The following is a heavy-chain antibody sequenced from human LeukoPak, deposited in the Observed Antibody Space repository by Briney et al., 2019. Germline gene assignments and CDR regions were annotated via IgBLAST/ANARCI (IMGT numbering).Heavy chain of an antibody. V-gene: IGHV3-23*01. Sequence: GSLRLSSAASGFTFSSYAMSWVRQAPGKGLEWVSAISGSGGSTYYADSVKGGFTISRDNSKNTLYLQMNSLRAEDTAVYYCAKTRGFGNSIAAAGTAFDYCGQGTLVTVSS. CDR3: AKTRGFGNSIAAAGTAFDY. D-gene: IGHD6-13*01. CDR1: GFTFSSYA. J-gene: IGHJ4*02. CDR2: ISGSGGST.